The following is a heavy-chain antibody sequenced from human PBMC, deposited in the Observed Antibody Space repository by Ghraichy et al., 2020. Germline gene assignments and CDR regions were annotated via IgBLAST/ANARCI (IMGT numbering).Heavy chain of an antibody. J-gene: IGHJ6*02. D-gene: IGHD2-2*01. V-gene: IGHV3-7*01. CDR3: ARDCSSTSCTKYYYYYYGMDV. Sequence: GESLNISCAASGFTFSSYWMSWVRQAPGKGLEWVANIKQDGSEKYYVDSVKGRFTISRDNAKNSLYLQMNSLRAEDTAVYYCARDCSSTSCTKYYYYYYGMDVWGQGTTVTVSS. CDR2: IKQDGSEK. CDR1: GFTFSSYW.